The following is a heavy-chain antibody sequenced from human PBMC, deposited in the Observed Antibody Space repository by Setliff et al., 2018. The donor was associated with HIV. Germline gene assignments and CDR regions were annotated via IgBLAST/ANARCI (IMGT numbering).Heavy chain of an antibody. J-gene: IGHJ4*02. V-gene: IGHV4-34*01. CDR2: INQDGNI. CDR3: ARGLPRYDLWSGPSSRFDY. Sequence: TPQPPGKGLEWIGEINQDGNINYNPSLKSRVIISLDTSKKQFSLILRSVTAADTAVYFCARGLPRYDLWSGPSSRFDYWGQGTLVTVSS. D-gene: IGHD3-3*01.